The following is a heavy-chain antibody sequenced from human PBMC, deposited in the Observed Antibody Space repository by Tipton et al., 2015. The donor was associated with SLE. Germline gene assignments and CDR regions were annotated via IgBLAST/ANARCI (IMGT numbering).Heavy chain of an antibody. V-gene: IGHV4-59*11. D-gene: IGHD3-9*01. CDR2: INHSGST. CDR1: GGSISSHY. CDR3: ARKYYDILTGFPGRYFDL. J-gene: IGHJ2*01. Sequence: TLSLTCTVSGGSISSHYWSWIRQPPGKGLEWIGEINHSGSTNYNPSLKSRVTISVDTSKNQFSLKLSSVTAADTAVYYCARKYYDILTGFPGRYFDLWGRGTLVTVSS.